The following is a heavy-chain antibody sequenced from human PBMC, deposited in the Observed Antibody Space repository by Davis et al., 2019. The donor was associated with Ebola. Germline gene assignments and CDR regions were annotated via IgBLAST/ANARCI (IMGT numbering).Heavy chain of an antibody. Sequence: MPSETLSLTCTVSGGSVSSGSYYWSWIRQPPGKGLEWIGYIHYSGSTNYNPSLKSRVTISVDTSKNQFSLKLSSVTAADTAVYYCARGAGIVVVPAAISAYYGMDVWGKGTTVTVSS. D-gene: IGHD2-2*01. CDR1: GGSVSSGSYY. V-gene: IGHV4-61*01. J-gene: IGHJ6*04. CDR2: IHYSGST. CDR3: ARGAGIVVVPAAISAYYGMDV.